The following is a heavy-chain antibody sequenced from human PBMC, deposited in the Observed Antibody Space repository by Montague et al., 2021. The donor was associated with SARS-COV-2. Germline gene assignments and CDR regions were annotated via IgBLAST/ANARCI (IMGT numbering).Heavy chain of an antibody. CDR2: IYSNDEK. Sequence: VKPTQTLTLTCTFSGFSLSTPNVGVGWIRQPPGKALEWVAVIYSNDEKRYSPSLRNRLTITKDTAKNQVVLSLTYVDPVDTATYYCAHLIRYYDIFTGIPFDYWGQGSQVTVSS. V-gene: IGHV2-5*01. CDR1: GFSLSTPNVG. J-gene: IGHJ4*02. D-gene: IGHD3-9*01. CDR3: AHLIRYYDIFTGIPFDY.